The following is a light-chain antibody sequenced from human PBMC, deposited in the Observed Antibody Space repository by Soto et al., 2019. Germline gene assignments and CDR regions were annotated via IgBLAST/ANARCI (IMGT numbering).Light chain of an antibody. V-gene: IGKV3-11*01. CDR1: QSLSSY. CDR2: DAS. J-gene: IGKJ5*01. Sequence: EIVLTQSPDTLSLSPGERATISCRASQSLSSYLAWYQQKPGQAPRLLIYDASERATGIPARFSGGGSETDFTLTISSLEPEDFGVYYCQQRANWPITFGQGTRLEIK. CDR3: QQRANWPIT.